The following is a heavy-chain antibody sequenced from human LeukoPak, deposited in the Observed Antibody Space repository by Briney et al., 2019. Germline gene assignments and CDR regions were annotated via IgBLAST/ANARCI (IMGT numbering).Heavy chain of an antibody. D-gene: IGHD3-10*01. V-gene: IGHV1-24*01. CDR3: ALLSTYYYGSGSYYVTGFDY. J-gene: IGHJ4*02. CDR2: FDPEDGET. Sequence: ASVKVSCKVSGYTLTELSMHWVRQAPGKGLEWMGGFDPEDGETIYAQKFQGRVTMTEDTSTDTAYMELSSLRSEDTAVYYCALLSTYYYGSGSYYVTGFDYWGQGTLVTASS. CDR1: GYTLTELS.